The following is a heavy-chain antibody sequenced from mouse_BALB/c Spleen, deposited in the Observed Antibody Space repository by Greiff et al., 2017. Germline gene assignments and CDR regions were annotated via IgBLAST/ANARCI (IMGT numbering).Heavy chain of an antibody. J-gene: IGHJ1*01. D-gene: IGHD1-1*01. Sequence: EVQLQQSGPGLVKPSQSLSLTCTVTGYSITSDYAWNWIRQFPGNKLEWMGYISYSGSTSYNPSLKSRISITRDTSKNQFFLQLNSVTTEDTATYYCARWGYYYGSSFYFDVWGAGTTVTVSS. V-gene: IGHV3-2*02. CDR2: ISYSGST. CDR3: ARWGYYYGSSFYFDV. CDR1: GYSITSDYA.